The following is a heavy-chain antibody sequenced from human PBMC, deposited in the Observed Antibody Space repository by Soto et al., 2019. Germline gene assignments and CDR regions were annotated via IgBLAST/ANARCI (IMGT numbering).Heavy chain of an antibody. J-gene: IGHJ6*02. D-gene: IGHD3-10*01. CDR1: GFSLNSYA. CDR3: AKFREYYQGSGSRTYYFYGMDV. Sequence: PGGSLRLSCAASGFSLNSYAMHWVRQAPGKGLEWVAVISYDGSNKFYGDSVKGRFTISRDNSKNTLFLQMNSLRAGDTALYYCAKFREYYQGSGSRTYYFYGMDVWGQGTTVTVA. V-gene: IGHV3-30-3*02. CDR2: ISYDGSNK.